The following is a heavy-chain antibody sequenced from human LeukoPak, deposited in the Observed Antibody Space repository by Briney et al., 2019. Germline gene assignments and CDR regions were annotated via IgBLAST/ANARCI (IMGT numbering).Heavy chain of an antibody. V-gene: IGHV3-7*03. Sequence: GGSLRLSCVASRFTFSNYWMSWVRQAPGKGLEWVANIKQDGSEKYYVDSVKGRFTISRDNAKNSLYLQMNSLRAEDTAVYFCAKQSAGSAAWYSLHYDFWGQGTLVTVSS. D-gene: IGHD6-13*01. CDR3: AKQSAGSAAWYSLHYDF. CDR2: IKQDGSEK. CDR1: RFTFSNYW. J-gene: IGHJ4*02.